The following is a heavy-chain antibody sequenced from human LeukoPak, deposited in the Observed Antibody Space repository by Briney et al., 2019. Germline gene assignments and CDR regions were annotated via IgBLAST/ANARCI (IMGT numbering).Heavy chain of an antibody. Sequence: SETLSLTCTVSGGSISSYYWSWIRQPPGKGLEWIGYIYYSGSTNYNPSLKSRVTIPVDTSKNQFSLKLSSVTAADTAVYYCARAPYYDFWSGYGYWFDPWGQGTLVTVSS. CDR3: ARAPYYDFWSGYGYWFDP. D-gene: IGHD3-3*01. V-gene: IGHV4-59*01. CDR2: IYYSGST. CDR1: GGSISSYY. J-gene: IGHJ5*02.